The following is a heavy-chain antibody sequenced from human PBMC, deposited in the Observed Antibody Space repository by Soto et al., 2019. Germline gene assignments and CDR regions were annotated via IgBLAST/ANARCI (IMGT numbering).Heavy chain of an antibody. Sequence: QVQLVPSGAEVRKPGATVKVSCKASGYKFTTYAIHWVRQAPGQRHEWVGAISAGNGNTPYSPQFPGRVNFTRDTSATTDYTEVTSLRSEDTPFYYCATTFDGVIAVIPLISWGQGTLITVSS. CDR3: ATTFDGVIAVIPLIS. V-gene: IGHV1-3*01. J-gene: IGHJ4*02. CDR1: GYKFTTYA. CDR2: ISAGNGNT. D-gene: IGHD2-21*01.